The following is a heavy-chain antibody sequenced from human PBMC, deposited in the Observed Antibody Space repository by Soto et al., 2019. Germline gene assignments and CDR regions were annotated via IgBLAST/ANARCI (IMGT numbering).Heavy chain of an antibody. V-gene: IGHV4-59*08. CDR2: IYYSGST. CDR3: ARLTKLWVYDY. J-gene: IGHJ4*02. CDR1: GGSISSYY. D-gene: IGHD2-21*01. Sequence: SETLSLTCTVSGGSISSYYWSWIRQPPGKGLEWIGYIYYSGSTNYNPSLKSRVTISVDTSKNQFSLKLSSVTAADTAVYYCARLTKLWVYDYWGQGTLVTVSS.